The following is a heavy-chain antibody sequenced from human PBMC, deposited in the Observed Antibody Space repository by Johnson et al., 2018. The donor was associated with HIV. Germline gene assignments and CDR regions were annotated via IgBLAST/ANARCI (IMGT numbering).Heavy chain of an antibody. CDR1: DFALGDYG. V-gene: IGHV3-7*01. D-gene: IGHD7-27*01. CDR3: ARVKSYGNWGSRKGGRESRAAFDI. J-gene: IGHJ3*02. Sequence: VQLVESGGGVVQPGGSLRLSCIGSDFALGDYGVHWVRQAPGKGLEWVANIKQDGSEKYYVDSVKGRFTISRDNAKNSLYLQMNSLRAEDTAVYYCARVKSYGNWGSRKGGRESRAAFDIWGQGTMVTVSS. CDR2: IKQDGSEK.